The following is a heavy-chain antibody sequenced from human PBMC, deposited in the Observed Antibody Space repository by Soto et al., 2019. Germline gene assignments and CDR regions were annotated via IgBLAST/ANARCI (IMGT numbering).Heavy chain of an antibody. J-gene: IGHJ5*02. D-gene: IGHD6-6*01. CDR2: ISYDGSNK. Sequence: GGSLRLSCAASGFTFSSYAMHWVRQAPGKGLEWVAVISYDGSNKYYADSVKGRFTISRDNSKNTLYLQMNSLRAEDTAVYYCARGSSSSVWFDPWGQGTLVTVSS. CDR3: ARGSSSSVWFDP. CDR1: GFTFSSYA. V-gene: IGHV3-30-3*01.